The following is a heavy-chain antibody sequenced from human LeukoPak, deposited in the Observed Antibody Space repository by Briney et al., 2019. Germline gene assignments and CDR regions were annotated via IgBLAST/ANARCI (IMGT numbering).Heavy chain of an antibody. CDR1: GFTFSSYE. CDR3: ARDGDYSSSWWLNFDY. CDR2: IKQDGSEK. D-gene: IGHD6-13*01. V-gene: IGHV3-7*01. J-gene: IGHJ4*02. Sequence: GGSLRLSCAASGFTFSSYEMNWVRQAPGKRLEWVANIKQDGSEKYYVDSVKGRFTISRDNAKNSLYLQMNSLRAEDTAVYYCARDGDYSSSWWLNFDYWGQGTLVTVSS.